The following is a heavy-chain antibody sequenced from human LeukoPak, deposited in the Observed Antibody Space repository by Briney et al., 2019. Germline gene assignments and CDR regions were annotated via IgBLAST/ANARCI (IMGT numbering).Heavy chain of an antibody. D-gene: IGHD3-10*02. J-gene: IGHJ6*04. Sequence: SGGSLRLSCAASGFTFSTYPMHWVRQAPGKGLEWVAVMSFDGDSEYYSDSVRGRFTVSRDNAKNSLYLQMNSLRAEDTAVYYCAELGITMIGGVWGKGTTVTISS. V-gene: IGHV3-30-3*01. CDR1: GFTFSTYP. CDR3: AELGITMIGGV. CDR2: MSFDGDSE.